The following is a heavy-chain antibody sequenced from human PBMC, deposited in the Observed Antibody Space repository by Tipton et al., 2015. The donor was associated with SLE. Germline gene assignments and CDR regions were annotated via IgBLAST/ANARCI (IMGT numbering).Heavy chain of an antibody. D-gene: IGHD1-14*01. CDR3: SSRYHPKSFNRQGAFDI. J-gene: IGHJ3*02. V-gene: IGHV3-72*01. CDR2: VRNTANTYTT. CDR1: GFMFVDHY. Sequence: SLRLSCAASGFMFVDHYMDWVRQAPGKGLEWVGRVRNTANTYTTIYAASVRGRFTVSWDISRNSLHLEMDSLKIEDTAVYYCSSRYHPKSFNRQGAFDIWGHGTKVTVSS.